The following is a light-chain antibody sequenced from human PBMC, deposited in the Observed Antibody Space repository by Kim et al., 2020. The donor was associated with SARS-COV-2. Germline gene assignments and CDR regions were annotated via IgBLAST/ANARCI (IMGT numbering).Light chain of an antibody. CDR2: ATS. CDR1: QSISSY. CDR3: QQSYSTPPYA. J-gene: IGKJ2*01. V-gene: IGKV1-39*01. Sequence: AAVGDRVTITCRASQSISSYLNWYQQKPGKAPKLLVYATSSLQSGVPSRFSGSGAGTDFTLTISSLQPEDFATYYCQQSYSTPPYAFGQGTKLEI.